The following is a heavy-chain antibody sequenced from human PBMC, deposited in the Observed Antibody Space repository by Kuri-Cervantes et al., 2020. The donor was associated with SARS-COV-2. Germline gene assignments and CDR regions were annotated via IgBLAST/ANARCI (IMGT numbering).Heavy chain of an antibody. CDR2: MNSYSGKT. Sequence: ASVKVSCKASGYTFTDYYLHRVRQAPGQGLEWIGWMNSYSGKTGYAEKFQGRVTMTRNTSITTSYMELSSLTSEDTAIYYCARGRLIADYGDYGDFDFWGLGTLVTVSS. CDR1: GYTFTDYY. CDR3: ARGRLIADYGDYGDFDF. D-gene: IGHD4-17*01. J-gene: IGHJ4*02. V-gene: IGHV1-8*02.